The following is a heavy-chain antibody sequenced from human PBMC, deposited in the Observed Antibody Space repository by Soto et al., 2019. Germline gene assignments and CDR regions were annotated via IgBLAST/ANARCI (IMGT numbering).Heavy chain of an antibody. CDR2: INGGGDTT. D-gene: IGHD2-8*01. CDR1: EYNICRWA. CDR3: AKLRDLVVLPAGILDC. J-gene: IGHJ4*02. V-gene: IGHV3-23*01. Sequence: QSRAVSEYNICRWALHRKHKYPGKGLEWVSVINGGGDTTNYTPSVKCRFTISRDDFRNTLYLQMNSLRTEDTAIYYCAKLRDLVVLPAGILDCWGPGTLVPVSS.